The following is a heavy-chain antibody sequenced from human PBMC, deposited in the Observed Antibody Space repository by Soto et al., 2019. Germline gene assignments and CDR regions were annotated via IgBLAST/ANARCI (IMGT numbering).Heavy chain of an antibody. CDR1: GFTFSSYG. CDR2: IWYDGSNK. Sequence: PGGSLRLSCAASGFTFSSYGMHWVRQAPGKGLEWVAVIWYDGSNKYYADSVKGRFTTSRDNSKNTLYLQMNSLRAEDTAVYYCARAQDGDSPSYYGMDVWGQGTTVTVSS. D-gene: IGHD4-17*01. CDR3: ARAQDGDSPSYYGMDV. V-gene: IGHV3-33*01. J-gene: IGHJ6*02.